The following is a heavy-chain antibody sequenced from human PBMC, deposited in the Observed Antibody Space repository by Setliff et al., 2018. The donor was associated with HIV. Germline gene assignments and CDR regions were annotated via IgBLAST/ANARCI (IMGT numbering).Heavy chain of an antibody. CDR3: ARHVGISIGGTRGDFDC. J-gene: IGHJ4*02. V-gene: IGHV4-4*07. D-gene: IGHD6-13*01. CDR2: ISSSGSP. Sequence: SETLSLTCTVSGGSINSYWWSWFRQPAGKGLEWIGRISSSGSPNYNPSLESRVTMSVDTSKNQFSLRLSSVTAADTAMYYCARHVGISIGGTRGDFDCWGQGTLVTSPQ. CDR1: GGSINSYW.